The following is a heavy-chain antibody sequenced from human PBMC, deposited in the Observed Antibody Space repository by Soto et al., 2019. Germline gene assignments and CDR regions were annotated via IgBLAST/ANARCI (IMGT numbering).Heavy chain of an antibody. CDR3: SRGIWTFDY. D-gene: IGHD3-10*01. Sequence: GGSLRLSCAASGFTFSGSAMHWVRQGSGRGLEWVGRIRSKANGYATAYAASVKGRFTISRDDSKSTAYLQMNSLKTDDTAMYYCSRGIWTFDYWGQGTLVTVSS. V-gene: IGHV3-73*01. J-gene: IGHJ4*02. CDR2: IRSKANGYAT. CDR1: GFTFSGSA.